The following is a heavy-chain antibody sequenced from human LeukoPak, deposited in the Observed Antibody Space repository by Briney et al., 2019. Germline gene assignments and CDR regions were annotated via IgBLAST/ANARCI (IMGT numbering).Heavy chain of an antibody. J-gene: IGHJ4*02. Sequence: PSETLSLTCTVSGGSISTYYWSWIRQPPGKGLECFGSIYDSGNTNYNPSLKSRVTISVDTSKNQFSLQLSSVTAADTAVYYCARRASGSYGYYFDYWGQGTLVTVSS. CDR1: GGSISTYY. CDR2: IYDSGNT. V-gene: IGHV4-59*08. CDR3: ARRASGSYGYYFDY. D-gene: IGHD5-18*01.